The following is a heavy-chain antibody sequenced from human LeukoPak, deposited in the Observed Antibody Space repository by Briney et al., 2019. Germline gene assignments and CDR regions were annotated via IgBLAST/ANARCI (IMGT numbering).Heavy chain of an antibody. CDR2: IYYTGST. CDR3: ARDDYGDGYYYYMDV. CDR1: GGSISSYY. D-gene: IGHD4-17*01. V-gene: IGHV4-59*01. J-gene: IGHJ6*03. Sequence: PSETLSLTCTVSGGSISSYYWSWIRQPPGKGLEWIGYIYYTGSTNYNPSLKSRVTISLDTSKNQFSLKLSSVTAADTAVYYCARDDYGDGYYYYMDVWGKGTTVTVSS.